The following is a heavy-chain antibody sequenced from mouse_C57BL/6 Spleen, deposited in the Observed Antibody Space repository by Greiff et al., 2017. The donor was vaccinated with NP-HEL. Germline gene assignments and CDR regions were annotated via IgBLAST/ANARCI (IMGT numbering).Heavy chain of an antibody. CDR2: ISTYYGDA. Sequence: QVQLKESGPELVRPGVSVKISCKGSGYTFTDYAMHWVKQSHAKNLEWIGVISTYYGDASYNQKFKDKATMTVDKSSSTAYMELARLTSEDSAVYYCARGTTVVPQAWLAYWGQGTLVTVSA. V-gene: IGHV1-67*01. J-gene: IGHJ3*01. CDR3: ARGTTVVPQAWLAY. CDR1: GYTFTDYA. D-gene: IGHD1-1*01.